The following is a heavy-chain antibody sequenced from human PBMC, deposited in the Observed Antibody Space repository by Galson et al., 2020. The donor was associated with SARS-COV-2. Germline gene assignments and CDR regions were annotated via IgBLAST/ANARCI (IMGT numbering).Heavy chain of an antibody. CDR1: GYSFTTYW. CDR3: ARAPTFWSGYYLDY. Sequence: GESLKISCQASGYSFTTYWIGWVRQMPGKGLEWMGIIYPADSDTRYSPSFQGQVTISADKSISTAYLQWSSLRASDTAMYYCARAPTFWSGYYLDYLGLGTLITVSS. D-gene: IGHD3-3*01. V-gene: IGHV5-51*01. J-gene: IGHJ4*02. CDR2: IYPADSDT.